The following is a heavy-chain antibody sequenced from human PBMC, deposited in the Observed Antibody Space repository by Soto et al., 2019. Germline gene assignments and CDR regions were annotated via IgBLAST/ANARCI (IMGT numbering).Heavy chain of an antibody. J-gene: IGHJ6*02. CDR1: GFTVSSNY. V-gene: IGHV3-53*01. CDR3: ARQTYYYDSSGYYFHSYGMDV. Sequence: GGSLRLSCAASGFTVSSNYMSWVRQAPGKGLEWVSVIYSGGSTYYADSVKGRFTISRDNSKNTLYLQMNSLRAEDTAVYYCARQTYYYDSSGYYFHSYGMDVWGQGTTVTVSS. CDR2: IYSGGST. D-gene: IGHD3-22*01.